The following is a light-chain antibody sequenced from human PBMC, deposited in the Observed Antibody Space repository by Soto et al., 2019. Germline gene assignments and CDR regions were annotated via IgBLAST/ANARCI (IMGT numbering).Light chain of an antibody. V-gene: IGKV1-9*01. CDR1: QGISSY. CDR3: QQLNTYPWT. CDR2: AAS. J-gene: IGKJ1*01. Sequence: DIQLTQSPSFLSASVGDRVTITCRASQGISSYLAWYQQKPGKAPKLLISAASTLQSGVPSRFSGSGSGTEFTLAISSLQPEDFATYYRQQLNTYPWTFGQGTKVDIK.